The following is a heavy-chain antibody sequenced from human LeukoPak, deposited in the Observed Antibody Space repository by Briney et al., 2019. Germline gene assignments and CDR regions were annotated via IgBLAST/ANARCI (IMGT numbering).Heavy chain of an antibody. J-gene: IGHJ4*02. D-gene: IGHD3-16*01. CDR3: ARDVNYAFDY. CDR2: ISANSGNT. CDR1: GYSFTRNG. V-gene: IGHV1-18*01. Sequence: AASVKVSSKPSGYSFTRNGISWVRQAPGQGLEWMAWISANSGNTNYAQNFQDRVTLTTDTSTSTAYMELRSLRSDDTAVYYCARDVNYAFDYWGQGTLVTVSS.